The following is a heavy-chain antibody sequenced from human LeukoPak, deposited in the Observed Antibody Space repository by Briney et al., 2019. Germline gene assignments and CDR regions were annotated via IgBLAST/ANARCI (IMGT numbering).Heavy chain of an antibody. D-gene: IGHD2-2*01. CDR2: ISWNSGSI. Sequence: GGSLRLSCAASGFTFDDYAMHWVRQAPGKGLEWVSGISWNSGSIGYADSVKGRFTISRDNAKNSLYLQMNSLRDEDTALYYCANLGSAGCRRITSCSAYMDVWGKGTTVTVPS. V-gene: IGHV3-9*01. CDR1: GFTFDDYA. CDR3: ANLGSAGCRRITSCSAYMDV. J-gene: IGHJ6*03.